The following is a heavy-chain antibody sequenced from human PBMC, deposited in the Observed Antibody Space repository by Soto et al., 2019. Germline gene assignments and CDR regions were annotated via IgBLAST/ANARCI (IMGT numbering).Heavy chain of an antibody. D-gene: IGHD2-2*01. V-gene: IGHV1-69*13. CDR2: IIPIFGTA. CDR3: AGQGVVGPAAYGMDV. Sequence: SVKVSCKASGGTFSSYAISWVRQAPGQGLEWMGGIIPIFGTANYAQKFQGRVMITADESTSTAYMELSSLRSEDTAVYYCAGQGVVGPAAYGMDVWGQGTTVTVSS. J-gene: IGHJ6*02. CDR1: GGTFSSYA.